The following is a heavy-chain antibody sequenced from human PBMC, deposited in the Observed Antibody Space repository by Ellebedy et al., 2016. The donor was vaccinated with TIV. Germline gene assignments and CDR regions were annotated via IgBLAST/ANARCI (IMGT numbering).Heavy chain of an antibody. CDR3: ACSRTFDY. CDR1: GFTFSTYG. CDR2: VSYAGNNK. Sequence: GESLKISCAASGFTFSTYGMHWVRQAPGKGLEWVAVVSYAGNNKYYADSVKGRFTISRDNAKNTLYLQMISLRAEDTAVYYCACSRTFDYWGQGTLVTVSS. D-gene: IGHD6-19*01. V-gene: IGHV3-30*03. J-gene: IGHJ4*02.